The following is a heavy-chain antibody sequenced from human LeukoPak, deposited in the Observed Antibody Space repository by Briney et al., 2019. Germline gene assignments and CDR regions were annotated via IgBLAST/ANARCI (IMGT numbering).Heavy chain of an antibody. D-gene: IGHD2-2*01. CDR3: ARNGCSSSTCKTE. J-gene: IGHJ4*02. CDR2: VHHSGNR. Sequence: SQTLSLTCSVSGVSITGDEDFWTWIRQPPGKGLELIGYVHHSGNRHYDSSLGSRLTISVDRSKNQFSLKLSSVTGADTAVYYCARNGCSSSTCKTEWGQGTLVIVSS. CDR1: GVSITGDEDF. V-gene: IGHV4-30-2*01.